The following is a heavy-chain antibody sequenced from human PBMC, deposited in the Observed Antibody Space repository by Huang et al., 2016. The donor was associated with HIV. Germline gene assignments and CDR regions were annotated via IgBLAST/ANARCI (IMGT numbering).Heavy chain of an antibody. CDR2: IDHRGRT. CDR3: ARPKMTDVTSDSSWDYFDS. D-gene: IGHD2-21*02. CDR1: GGLFNNYY. J-gene: IGHJ4*01. Sequence: HVRLEQWGAGLLKPSETLSLKCAVYGGLFNNYYWSWIRQSRGKGLEWIWEIDHRGRTTYNTSLRTRVVTSVDTSKNQFSLTVTSVTAAVTAIYCCARPKMTDVTSDSSWDYFDSWGQGNLVIVSS. V-gene: IGHV4-34*01.